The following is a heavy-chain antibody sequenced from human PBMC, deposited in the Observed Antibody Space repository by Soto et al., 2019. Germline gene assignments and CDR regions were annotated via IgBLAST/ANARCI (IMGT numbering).Heavy chain of an antibody. CDR3: ARDPSYYGSAHVPYV. Sequence: ASVKVSCKASGYTFTGYYMHWVRQAPGQGLEWMGWINPNSGGTNYAQKFQGWVTMTRDTSISTAYMELSRLRSDDTAVYYCARDPSYYGSAHVPYVWGQGTLVTVSS. D-gene: IGHD3-10*01. CDR2: INPNSGGT. J-gene: IGHJ4*02. V-gene: IGHV1-2*04. CDR1: GYTFTGYY.